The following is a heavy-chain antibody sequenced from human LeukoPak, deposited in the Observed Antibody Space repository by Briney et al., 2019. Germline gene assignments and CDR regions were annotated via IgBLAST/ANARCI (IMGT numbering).Heavy chain of an antibody. Sequence: PSETLSLTCTVSGGSISSYYWSWIRQPAGKGLEWIGSIYYSGSTYYKSSLKSRVTVSVGTSKNQFSLKLSSVTAADTAVYYCASLRERSYYARGFDYWGQGTLVTVSS. J-gene: IGHJ4*02. CDR3: ASLRERSYYARGFDY. D-gene: IGHD1-26*01. V-gene: IGHV4-59*05. CDR2: IYYSGST. CDR1: GGSISSYY.